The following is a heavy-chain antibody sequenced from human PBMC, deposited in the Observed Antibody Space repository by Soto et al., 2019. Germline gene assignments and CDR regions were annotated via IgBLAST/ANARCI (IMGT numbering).Heavy chain of an antibody. CDR1: GYTFTSYG. J-gene: IGHJ6*02. Sequence: ASVKVSCKASGYTFTSYGISWVRQAPGQGLEWMGWISAYNGNTNYAQKLQGRVTMTTDTSTSTAYMELRSLRSDDTAVYYCARDLFSSSSLSPLVGFRYYYYGMDVWGQGTTVTVSS. V-gene: IGHV1-18*01. CDR2: ISAYNGNT. D-gene: IGHD6-6*01. CDR3: ARDLFSSSSLSPLVGFRYYYYGMDV.